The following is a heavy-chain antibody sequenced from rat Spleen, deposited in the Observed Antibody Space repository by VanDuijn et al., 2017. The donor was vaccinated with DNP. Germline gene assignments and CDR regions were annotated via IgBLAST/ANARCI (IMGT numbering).Heavy chain of an antibody. CDR2: INHEGST. D-gene: IGHD5-1*01. Sequence: EVQLQESGPGLVKPSQSLSLTCSVTGYSITSNYKWSWIRKFPGNELEWMGYINHEGSTDYNPSLKSRFSITRDTSRNQFFLQVNSVRDEDTATYYCAIQLGVFDYWGQGVMVIVSS. CDR3: AIQLGVFDY. CDR1: GYSITSNYK. J-gene: IGHJ2*01. V-gene: IGHV3-3*01.